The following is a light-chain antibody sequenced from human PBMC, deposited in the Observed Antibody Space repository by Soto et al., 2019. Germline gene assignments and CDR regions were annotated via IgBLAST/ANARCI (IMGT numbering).Light chain of an antibody. CDR3: QQYTDSPPEYT. Sequence: EIVLTQSPGTLSLSPGERATLSCRASQSVSDNYLAWYQQKPGQAPRLLIYGASNRATGIPARFSGSGSGTDLTLTISRLEPEDSAVYYCQQYTDSPPEYTFGQGTKLEIK. J-gene: IGKJ2*01. CDR2: GAS. V-gene: IGKV3-20*01. CDR1: QSVSDNY.